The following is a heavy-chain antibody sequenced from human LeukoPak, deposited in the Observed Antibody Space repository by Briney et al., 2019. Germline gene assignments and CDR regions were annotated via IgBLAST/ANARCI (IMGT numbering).Heavy chain of an antibody. J-gene: IGHJ3*02. CDR2: IYYSGST. CDR1: GGSVSSSSYY. CDR3: ASPVQLLWFGELYNYHAFDI. D-gene: IGHD3-10*01. V-gene: IGHV4-39*01. Sequence: KSSETLSLTCTVSGGSVSSSSYYWGWIRQPPGEWLEWIGSIYYSGSTYYNPSLKSRVTISVDTSKNQFSLKLSSVTAADTAVYYCASPVQLLWFGELYNYHAFDIWGQGTMVTVSS.